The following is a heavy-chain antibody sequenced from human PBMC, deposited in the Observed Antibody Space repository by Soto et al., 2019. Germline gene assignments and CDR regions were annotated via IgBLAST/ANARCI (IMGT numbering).Heavy chain of an antibody. CDR3: ARVRGDSSGSYSFDY. D-gene: IGHD3-22*01. CDR2: MSSGGTTI. CDR1: GFSFSDYY. Sequence: QVQLVESGGGLVKPGGSLRLSCAASGFSFSDYYMSWIRQAPGKGLEWVSYMSSGGTTIYYTDSVKGRFTISRDTATNSLYLQMNSLRAEDTAVYYCARVRGDSSGSYSFDYWGQGTLGTVSS. J-gene: IGHJ4*02. V-gene: IGHV3-11*01.